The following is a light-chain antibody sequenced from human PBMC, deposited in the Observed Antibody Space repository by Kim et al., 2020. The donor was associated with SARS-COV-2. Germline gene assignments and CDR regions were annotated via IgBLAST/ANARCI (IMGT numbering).Light chain of an antibody. Sequence: EIVLTQSPGTVSLAPGERVTLTCRASQTIDMNFLAWYQQKPGQAPRRLIYGTITRATGIPDRFRGRGSGTDFTLTISRLEPEDFAIYYCQQYETSSWTFGQGTKVDIK. CDR2: GTI. V-gene: IGKV3-20*01. CDR3: QQYETSSWT. J-gene: IGKJ1*01. CDR1: QTIDMNF.